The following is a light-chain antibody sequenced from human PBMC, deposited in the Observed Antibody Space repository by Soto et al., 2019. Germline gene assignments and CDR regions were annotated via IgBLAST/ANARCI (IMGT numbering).Light chain of an antibody. CDR2: DAS. Sequence: EILMTQSPATLSVSPGERATLSCRASQSVSSNLAWYQQKPGQAPRLLIYDASTRATGIAARFSGSGSRTEFTLTISSLQSEDFAVYYCQQYNYWPPLTFGPGTKVDIK. J-gene: IGKJ3*01. CDR1: QSVSSN. V-gene: IGKV3-15*01. CDR3: QQYNYWPPLT.